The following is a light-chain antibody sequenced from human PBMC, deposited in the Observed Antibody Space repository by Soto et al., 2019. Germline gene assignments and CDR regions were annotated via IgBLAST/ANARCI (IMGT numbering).Light chain of an antibody. V-gene: IGKV4-1*01. Sequence: DIVMTQSPDSLAVSLGERATINCKSSQSVLYSSNNKNYLAWYQQKPGQPPKLLIYWASTRESGVPDRFSGSGSGTDFTHTISSLQAEHVAVYYCQQYYSTPPYTFGQGTKLEIK. CDR2: WAS. CDR1: QSVLYSSNNKNY. J-gene: IGKJ2*01. CDR3: QQYYSTPPYT.